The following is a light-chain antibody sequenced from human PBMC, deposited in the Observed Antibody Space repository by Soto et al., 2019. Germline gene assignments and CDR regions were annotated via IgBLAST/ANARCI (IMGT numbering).Light chain of an antibody. CDR3: TSYTGRSPYVL. CDR1: SRDIGAYTY. J-gene: IGLJ2*01. V-gene: IGLV2-14*03. CDR2: DVS. Sequence: QSALTQPASVSGSPGQSITISCTGTSRDIGAYTYVSWYQHHPGKAPKLIIYDVSNRPSGVSNRFSGSKSGNTAYLTISGLHTEDEADYYCTSYTGRSPYVLFGGGTKLTVL.